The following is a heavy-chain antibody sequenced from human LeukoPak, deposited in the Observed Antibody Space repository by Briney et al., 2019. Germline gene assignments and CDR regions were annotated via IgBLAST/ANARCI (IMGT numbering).Heavy chain of an antibody. D-gene: IGHD1-26*01. CDR3: ARLTIRWAY. V-gene: IGHV4-59*01. CDR1: GGSISSYY. J-gene: IGHJ4*02. CDR2: IYYSGST. Sequence: SETLSLTCTVSGGSISSYYWSWIRQPPGKGLEWIGYIYYSGSTNYNPSLKSRVTISVDTSKNQFSLKLSSVTAADTAVYYCARLTIRWAYWGQGTLVTVSS.